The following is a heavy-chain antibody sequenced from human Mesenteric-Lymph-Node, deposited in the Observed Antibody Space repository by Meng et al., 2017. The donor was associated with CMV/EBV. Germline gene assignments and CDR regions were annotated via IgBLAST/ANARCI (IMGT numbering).Heavy chain of an antibody. J-gene: IGHJ4*02. CDR1: GGSISSGDYY. CDR3: ARDRAIYYGSGSYQRGFDY. Sequence: SETLSLTCTVSGGSISSGDYYWSWIRQPPGKGLEWIGYIYYSGSTYYNPSLKSRVTISVDTSKNQLSLKLSSVTAADTAVYYCARDRAIYYGSGSYQRGFDYWGQGTLVTVSS. V-gene: IGHV4-30-4*08. D-gene: IGHD3-10*01. CDR2: IYYSGST.